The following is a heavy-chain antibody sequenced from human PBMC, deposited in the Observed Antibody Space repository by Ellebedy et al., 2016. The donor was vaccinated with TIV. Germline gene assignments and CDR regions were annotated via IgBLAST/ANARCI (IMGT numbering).Heavy chain of an antibody. J-gene: IGHJ4*02. CDR2: ISSSSSTI. V-gene: IGHV3-48*04. CDR3: ARGGLRGDY. Sequence: GESLKISXAASGFTCSSYSMNWVRQAPGKGLEWVSYISSSSSTIYYADSVKGRFTISRDNAKNSLYLQMNSLRAEDTAVYYCARGGLRGDYWGQGTLVTVSS. CDR1: GFTCSSYS.